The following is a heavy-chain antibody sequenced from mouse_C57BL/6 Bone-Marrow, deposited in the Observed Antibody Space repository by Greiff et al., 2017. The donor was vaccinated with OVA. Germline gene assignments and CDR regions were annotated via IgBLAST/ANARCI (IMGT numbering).Heavy chain of an antibody. CDR3: ARALTVPYYAMDY. Sequence: VQLQQPGAELVKPGASVKLSCKASGYTFTSYWMQWVKQRPGQGLEWIGEIDPSDSYTNYNQKFKGKATLTVDPSSSTAYMQLSSLTSEDSAVYYCARALTVPYYAMDYWGQGTSVTVSS. CDR2: IDPSDSYT. J-gene: IGHJ4*01. D-gene: IGHD1-1*01. V-gene: IGHV1-50*01. CDR1: GYTFTSYW.